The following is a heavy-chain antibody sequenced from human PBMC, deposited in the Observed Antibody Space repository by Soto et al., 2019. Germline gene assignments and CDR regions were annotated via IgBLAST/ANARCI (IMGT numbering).Heavy chain of an antibody. CDR3: AKLVRDDVRRSDLDH. Sequence: QLQLRESGPGLVRPSETLSLTCTVSGDSITASFSNWAWIRQPPGKGLQWIGTFYYRATTSQNPPLRNRITISGDTSRNQFSLNVRSVTAADSGVYYCAKLVRDDVRRSDLDHWGQGTLVTVSS. V-gene: IGHV4-39*01. D-gene: IGHD3-10*02. CDR2: FYYRATT. J-gene: IGHJ4*02. CDR1: GDSITASFSN.